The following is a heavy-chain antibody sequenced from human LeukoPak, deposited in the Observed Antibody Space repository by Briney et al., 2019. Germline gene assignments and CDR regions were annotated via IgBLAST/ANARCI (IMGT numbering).Heavy chain of an antibody. J-gene: IGHJ4*02. CDR2: IIPIFGTA. CDR1: GGTFSSYA. CDR3: ARGAGDYYGSDYFDY. V-gene: IGHV1-69*05. D-gene: IGHD3-10*01. Sequence: VASVKVSCKASGGTFSSYAISWVRQAPGQGLEWMGGIIPIFGTANYAQKFQGRVTITTDESTSTAYMELSSLRSEDTAVYYCARGAGDYYGSDYFDYWGQGTLVTVSS.